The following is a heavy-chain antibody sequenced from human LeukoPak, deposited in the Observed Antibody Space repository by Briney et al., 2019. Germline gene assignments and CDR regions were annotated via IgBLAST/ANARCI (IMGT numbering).Heavy chain of an antibody. J-gene: IGHJ4*02. CDR2: IWSDGSNK. Sequence: GGSLRLSCAASGFTFSDYGIHWVRRAPGKGLEWVAVIWSDGSNKYYADSVKGRFTRSRDNSRKTLYLQMNSLRAEDTAVYYCVRASGSFDYWGQGTLVTVSS. CDR3: VRASGSFDY. D-gene: IGHD3-10*01. CDR1: GFTFSDYG. V-gene: IGHV3-33*01.